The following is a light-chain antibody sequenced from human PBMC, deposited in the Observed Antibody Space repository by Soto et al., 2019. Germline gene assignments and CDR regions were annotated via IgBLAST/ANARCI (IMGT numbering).Light chain of an antibody. CDR2: AAS. CDR1: QGISNY. Sequence: DIQMTQSPSSLSASVGDRVTITCLASQGISNYLAWYQQKPGKVPKLLIYAASTLQSGVPSRFSGSGSGTDFTLTISSLQPEDVATYYCQKYNSAPKTFGPGTKVD. CDR3: QKYNSAPKT. V-gene: IGKV1-27*01. J-gene: IGKJ3*01.